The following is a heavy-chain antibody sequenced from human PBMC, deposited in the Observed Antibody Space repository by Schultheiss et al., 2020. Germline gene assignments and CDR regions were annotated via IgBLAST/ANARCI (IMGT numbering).Heavy chain of an antibody. CDR3: ARSQYQLFPTYYYYGMDV. D-gene: IGHD2-2*01. CDR1: GFTFSSYS. CDR2: ISSCSSYI. J-gene: IGHJ6*02. V-gene: IGHV3-21*01. Sequence: GGSLRLSCAASGFTFSSYSMNWVRQAPGKGLEWVSSISSCSSYIYYADSVKGRFTISRDNAKNSLYLQMNSLRAEDTAVYYCARSQYQLFPTYYYYGMDVWGQGTTVTVSS.